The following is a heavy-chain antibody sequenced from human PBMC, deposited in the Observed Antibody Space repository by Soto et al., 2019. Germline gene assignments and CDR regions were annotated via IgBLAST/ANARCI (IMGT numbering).Heavy chain of an antibody. D-gene: IGHD3-9*01. V-gene: IGHV1-58*01. CDR1: GFTFTSSA. J-gene: IGHJ6*02. CDR2: IVVGSGNT. CDR3: AADYDILTGYYYGMDV. Sequence: SVKVSCKASGFTFTSSAVQWVRQARGQRLEWIGWIVVGSGNTNYAQKFQERVTITRDMSTSTAYMELSSLRSEDTAVYYCAADYDILTGYYYGMDVWGQGTTVTVSS.